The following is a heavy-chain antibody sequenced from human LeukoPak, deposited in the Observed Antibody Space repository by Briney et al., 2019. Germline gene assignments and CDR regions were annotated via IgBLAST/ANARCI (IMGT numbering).Heavy chain of an antibody. CDR3: ARDRWFGELLPYYGMDV. Sequence: GGSLRLSCAASGFTFSSYEMNWVRQAPGKGLEWVSYISSSGSTIYYADSVKGRFTISRDNAKNSLYLQMNSLRAEDTAVYYCARDRWFGELLPYYGMDVWGRGTTVTVSS. J-gene: IGHJ6*02. CDR2: ISSSGSTI. D-gene: IGHD3-10*01. CDR1: GFTFSSYE. V-gene: IGHV3-48*03.